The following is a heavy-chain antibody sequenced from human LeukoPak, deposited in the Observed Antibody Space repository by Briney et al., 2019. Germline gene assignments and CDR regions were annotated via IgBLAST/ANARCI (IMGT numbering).Heavy chain of an antibody. CDR2: ISYDGSNK. CDR3: AREGGFGELSFDY. V-gene: IGHV3-30*03. CDR1: GFTFSSYG. D-gene: IGHD3-10*01. Sequence: QAGGSLRLSCAASGFTFSSYGMHWVRQAPGKGLEWVAVISYDGSNKYYADSVKGRFTISRDNSKNTLYLQMNSLRAEDTAVYYCAREGGFGELSFDYWGQGTLVTVSS. J-gene: IGHJ4*02.